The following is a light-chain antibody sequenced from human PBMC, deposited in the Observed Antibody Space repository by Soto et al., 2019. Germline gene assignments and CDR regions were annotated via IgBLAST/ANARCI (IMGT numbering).Light chain of an antibody. CDR3: SSYTGRFTPL. CDR1: SSDIGASNS. J-gene: IGLJ2*01. CDR2: DVS. V-gene: IGLV2-14*01. Sequence: QSALTQPASVSGSPGQSITISCTGTSSDIGASNSVSWYQQRPGKAPKFIIYDVSNRPSGVPDRFSGSKSGNTASLTISGLQADDVADYYCSSYTGRFTPLFGGGTNLTVL.